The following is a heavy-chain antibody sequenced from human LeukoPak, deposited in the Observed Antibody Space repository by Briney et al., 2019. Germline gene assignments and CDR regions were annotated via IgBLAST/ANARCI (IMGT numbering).Heavy chain of an antibody. CDR1: GFTFRSYA. CDR2: LRGRDSNT. J-gene: IGHJ2*01. CDR3: ARNLPAIQRYFDL. D-gene: IGHD2-2*01. V-gene: IGHV3-23*01. Sequence: PGGSLRLSCAASGFTFRSYAMSGVRQAPGKGLEWVSTLRGRDSNTYYADSVKGRFIMSRDTSKNTLYLQMNSLRAEDTAVFSCARNLPAIQRYFDLWGRGTLVTVSS.